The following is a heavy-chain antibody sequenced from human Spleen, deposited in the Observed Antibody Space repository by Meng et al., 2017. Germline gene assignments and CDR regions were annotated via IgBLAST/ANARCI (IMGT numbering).Heavy chain of an antibody. CDR3: ARCLPDFWSGYYNYYYLYGMDV. D-gene: IGHD3-3*01. V-gene: IGHV1-3*01. CDR2: INASDGNT. Sequence: ASVKVSCKASGYTFTSYAIHWVRQAPGQRLEWMGWINASDGNTKYSHQFQGRVTISSDTSASTAYMELSSLRSEDTAVYYCARCLPDFWSGYYNYYYLYGMDVWGQGNTVNVAS. J-gene: IGHJ6*02. CDR1: GYTFTSYA.